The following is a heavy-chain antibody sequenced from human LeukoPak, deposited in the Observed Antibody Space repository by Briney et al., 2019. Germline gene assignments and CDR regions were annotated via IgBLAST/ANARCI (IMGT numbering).Heavy chain of an antibody. J-gene: IGHJ4*02. CDR2: IYYSGNT. V-gene: IGHV4-59*04. CDR1: GFTFSNYA. Sequence: GSLRLSCAASGFTFSNYAMSWVRQAPGKGLEWIGAIYYSGNTYYNPSLKSRVSISVDTSKNQFSLNLSSVTAADTAVYYCARDSTTWGRMGYWGQGTLVTVSS. CDR3: ARDSTTWGRMGY. D-gene: IGHD7-27*01.